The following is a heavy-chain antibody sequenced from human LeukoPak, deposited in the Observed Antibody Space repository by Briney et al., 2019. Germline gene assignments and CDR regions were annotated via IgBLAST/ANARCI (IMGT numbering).Heavy chain of an antibody. CDR3: ARALGYAQMTNWFDP. CDR2: IIPIFGTA. D-gene: IGHD5-12*01. J-gene: IGHJ5*02. V-gene: IGHV1-69*13. CDR1: GYTFTGYY. Sequence: GASVKVSCKASGYTFTGYYMHWVRQAPGQGLEWMGGIIPIFGTANYAQKFQGRVTITADESTSTAYMELSSLRSKDTAVYYCARALGYAQMTNWFDPWGQGTLVTVSS.